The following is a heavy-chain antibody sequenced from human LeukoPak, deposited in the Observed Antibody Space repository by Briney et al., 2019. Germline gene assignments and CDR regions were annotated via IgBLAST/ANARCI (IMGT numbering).Heavy chain of an antibody. CDR1: GGSFSGYY. Sequence: RPSETLSLTCAVYGGSFSGYYWSWIRQPPGKGLEWIGEINHSGSTNYNPSLKSRVTISVDTSKNQFSLKLSSVTAADTAVYYCARGSGRYDILTGHTVNWFDPWGQGTLVTVSS. CDR2: INHSGST. J-gene: IGHJ5*02. D-gene: IGHD3-9*01. CDR3: ARGSGRYDILTGHTVNWFDP. V-gene: IGHV4-34*01.